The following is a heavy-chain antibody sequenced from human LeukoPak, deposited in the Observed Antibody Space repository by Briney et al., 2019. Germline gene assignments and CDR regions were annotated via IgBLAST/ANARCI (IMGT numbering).Heavy chain of an antibody. CDR2: MYYSGST. CDR3: ARQEVEMTTIRSFDY. CDR1: GGSISSRSYY. D-gene: IGHD5-24*01. V-gene: IGHV4-39*01. Sequence: SETLSLTCTVSGGSISSRSYYWGWIRQPPGKGLEWIGSMYYSGSTYYNPSLKSRVTISVDTSKNQFSLKLTSVTAADTAVYYCARQEVEMTTIRSFDYWGQGTLVTVSS. J-gene: IGHJ4*02.